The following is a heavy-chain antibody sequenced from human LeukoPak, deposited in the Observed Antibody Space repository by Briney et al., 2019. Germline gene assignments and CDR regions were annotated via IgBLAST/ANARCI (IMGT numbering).Heavy chain of an antibody. J-gene: IGHJ6*03. V-gene: IGHV1-8*01. CDR1: GYTFTCYD. CDR2: MNPNSGNT. Sequence: GASVKVSCKASGYTFTCYDINWVRQATGQGLEWMGWMNPNSGNTGYAQKFQGRVTMTRNTSISTAYMELNSLRSEDTAVYYCARVTMVRGVIITSYYYYYYMDVWGKGTTVTISS. CDR3: ARVTMVRGVIITSYYYYYYMDV. D-gene: IGHD3-10*01.